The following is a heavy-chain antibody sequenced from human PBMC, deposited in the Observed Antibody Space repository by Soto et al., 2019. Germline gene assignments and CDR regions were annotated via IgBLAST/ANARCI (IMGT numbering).Heavy chain of an antibody. J-gene: IGHJ4*02. CDR1: GGSISSYY. D-gene: IGHD4-17*01. Sequence: SETLSLTCTVSGGSISSYYWSWIRQPPGKGLEWIGYIYCSGSTNYNPSLKSRVTISVDTSKNQFSLKLSSVTAADTAVYYCARGVNDYGDYVTDYWGQGTLVTVSS. CDR3: ARGVNDYGDYVTDY. V-gene: IGHV4-59*01. CDR2: IYCSGST.